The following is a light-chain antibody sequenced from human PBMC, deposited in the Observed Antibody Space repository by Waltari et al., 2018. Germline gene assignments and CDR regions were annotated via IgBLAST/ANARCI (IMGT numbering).Light chain of an antibody. Sequence: DIVLTQSPATLSLSPGERATLSCRASQSVSSYLAWYQQKPGQAPRLLIYDASNRATGIPARFGGSGSGTDFTLTISSLEPEDFAVYYCQQRINWPITFGGGTKVEIK. J-gene: IGKJ4*01. V-gene: IGKV3-11*01. CDR3: QQRINWPIT. CDR2: DAS. CDR1: QSVSSY.